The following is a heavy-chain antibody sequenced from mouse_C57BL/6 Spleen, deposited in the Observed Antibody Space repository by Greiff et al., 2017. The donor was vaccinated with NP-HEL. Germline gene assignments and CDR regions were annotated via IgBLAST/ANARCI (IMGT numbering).Heavy chain of an antibody. CDR2: ISYSGST. CDR1: GYSITSGYD. V-gene: IGHV3-1*01. J-gene: IGHJ2*01. Sequence: EVKVEESGPGMVKPSQSLSLTCTVTGYSITSGYDWHWIRHFPGNKLEWMGYISYSGSTNYNPSLKSRISITHDTSKNHFFLKLNSVTTEDTATYYCARDAGYYYFDYWGQGTTLTVSS. D-gene: IGHD2-3*01. CDR3: ARDAGYYYFDY.